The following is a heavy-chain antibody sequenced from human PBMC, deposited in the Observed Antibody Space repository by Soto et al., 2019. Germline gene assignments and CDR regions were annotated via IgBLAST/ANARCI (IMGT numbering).Heavy chain of an antibody. CDR2: ISNSGST. CDR3: ARSSVYYDSSGYFDY. V-gene: IGHV4-61*08. J-gene: IGHJ4*02. Sequence: SETLSLTCTVSGGSVSSVGYSWSWIRQPPGKGLEWIGYISNSGSTNYNPSLKSRVTISVDTSKNQFSLKLSSVTAADTAVYYCARSSVYYDSSGYFDYWGQGTLVTVSS. CDR1: GGSVSSVGYS. D-gene: IGHD3-22*01.